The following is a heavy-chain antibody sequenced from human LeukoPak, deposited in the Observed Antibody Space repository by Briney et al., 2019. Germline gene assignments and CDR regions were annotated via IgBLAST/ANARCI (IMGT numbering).Heavy chain of an antibody. CDR1: GGSFSGYY. CDR2: INHSGST. D-gene: IGHD6-19*01. V-gene: IGHV4-34*01. Sequence: PSETLSLTCAVYGGSFSGYYWSWIRQPPGKGLEWIGEINHSGSTNYNPSLKSLVTISVDTSKNQFSLKLSSVTAADTAVYYCARGLPGYSSGWYLYWGQGTLVTVSS. J-gene: IGHJ4*02. CDR3: ARGLPGYSSGWYLY.